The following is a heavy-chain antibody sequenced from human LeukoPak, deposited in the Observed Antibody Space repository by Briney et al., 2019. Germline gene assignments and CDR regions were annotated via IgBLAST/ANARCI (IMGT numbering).Heavy chain of an antibody. J-gene: IGHJ4*02. Sequence: PSETLSLTCSVSGASISGSYWSWLRHPPGKGLEWIGYVYNTGSTNYNPSLMSRVTITVDTSNNQFSMNLRSETAADTAVYYCARYMIDWGTYDFDSWGQGTLVTVSS. CDR1: GASISGSY. CDR3: ARYMIDWGTYDFDS. CDR2: VYNTGST. V-gene: IGHV4-59*13. D-gene: IGHD3-22*01.